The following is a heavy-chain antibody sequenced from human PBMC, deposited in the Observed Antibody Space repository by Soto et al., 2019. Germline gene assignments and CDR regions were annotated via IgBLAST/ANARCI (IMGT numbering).Heavy chain of an antibody. J-gene: IGHJ6*02. Sequence: GGSLRLSCAASGFTFSSFGMNWVRQAPGKGLEWVSYITGSTGIVYYADSVEGRFTISRDNVKNSLYLQMNSLRDEDTAVYYCDGMGVDYYVIVGYFYYYGMDVWGQGTKVTVSS. D-gene: IGHD3-22*01. CDR3: DGMGVDYYVIVGYFYYYGMDV. CDR2: ITGSTGIV. V-gene: IGHV3-48*02. CDR1: GFTFSSFG.